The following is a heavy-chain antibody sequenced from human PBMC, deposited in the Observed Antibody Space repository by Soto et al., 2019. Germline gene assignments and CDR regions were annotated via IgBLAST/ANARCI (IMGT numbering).Heavy chain of an antibody. CDR2: INPNSGGT. V-gene: IGHV1-2*04. CDR1: GYTFTGYY. J-gene: IGHJ3*02. Sequence: ASVKVSCKASGYTFTGYYMHWVRQAPGQGLEWKGWINPNSGGTNYAQKFQGWVTMTRDTSISTAYMELSRLRSDDTAVYYCARAPFYYDYIWGSADAFDIWGQGTMVTVSS. CDR3: ARAPFYYDYIWGSADAFDI. D-gene: IGHD3-16*01.